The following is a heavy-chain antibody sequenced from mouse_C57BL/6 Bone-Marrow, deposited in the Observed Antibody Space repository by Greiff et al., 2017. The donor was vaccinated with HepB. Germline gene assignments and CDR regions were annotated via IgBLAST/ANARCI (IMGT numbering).Heavy chain of an antibody. CDR3: AIALLLRYYAMDY. CDR2: IDPEDGET. V-gene: IGHV14-2*01. Sequence: VQLKQSGAELVKPGASVKLSCTASGFNIKDYYMHWVKQRTEQGLEWIGRIDPEDGETKYAPKFQGKATITADTSSNTAYLQLSSLTSEDTAVYYCAIALLLRYYAMDYWGQGTSVTVSS. D-gene: IGHD1-1*01. J-gene: IGHJ4*01. CDR1: GFNIKDYY.